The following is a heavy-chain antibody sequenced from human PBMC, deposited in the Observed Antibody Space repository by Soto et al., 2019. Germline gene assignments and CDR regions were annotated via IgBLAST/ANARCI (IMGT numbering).Heavy chain of an antibody. CDR3: AKDQGRSWYEIDY. D-gene: IGHD6-13*01. J-gene: IGHJ4*02. CDR2: ISGSGGST. Sequence: EVQLLESGGGLVQPGGSLRLSCAASGFTFSNYAVTWVRQAPGKGLEWVSTISGSGGSTYYADSVKGRFTISRDNSKNTLYLRMNSLRAEDTAVYYWAKDQGRSWYEIDYWGQGTLVTVSS. CDR1: GFTFSNYA. V-gene: IGHV3-23*01.